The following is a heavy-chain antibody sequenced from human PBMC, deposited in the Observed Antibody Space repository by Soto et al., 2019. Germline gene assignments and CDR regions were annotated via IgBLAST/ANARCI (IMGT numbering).Heavy chain of an antibody. CDR1: GFTFSSYA. Sequence: GGSLRLTCAASGFTFSSYAMSWVRQAPGKGLECVSAISGSGGSTYYADSVKGRFTISRDNSKNTLYLQMNSLRAEDTAVYYCAKEPYGSGSYYRGNWFDPWGQGTLVTVSS. CDR2: ISGSGGST. V-gene: IGHV3-23*01. D-gene: IGHD3-10*01. J-gene: IGHJ5*02. CDR3: AKEPYGSGSYYRGNWFDP.